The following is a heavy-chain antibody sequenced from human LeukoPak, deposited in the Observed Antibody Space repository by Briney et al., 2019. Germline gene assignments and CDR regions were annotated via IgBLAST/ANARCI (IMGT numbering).Heavy chain of an antibody. CDR1: GGSFSGYY. CDR3: ARAPGYSSSSGGLDP. D-gene: IGHD6-6*01. J-gene: IGHJ5*02. Sequence: SETLSLTCAVHGGSFSGYYWSWIRQPPGKGLEWIGEINHSGSTNYNPSLKSRVTISVDTSKNQFSLKLSSVTAADTAVYYCARAPGYSSSSGGLDPWGQGTLVTVSS. CDR2: INHSGST. V-gene: IGHV4-34*01.